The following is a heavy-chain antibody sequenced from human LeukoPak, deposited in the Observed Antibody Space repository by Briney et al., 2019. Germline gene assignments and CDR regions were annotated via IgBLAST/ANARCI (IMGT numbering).Heavy chain of an antibody. Sequence: SETLSLTCAVYGGSFSGYYWSWLRQPPGKGLEWIGEINHSGSTNYNPSLKSRVTISVDTSKNQFSLKLSSVTAADTAVYYCARGAAAGTSARTYYFDYWGQGTLVTVSS. J-gene: IGHJ4*02. CDR1: GGSFSGYY. CDR3: ARGAAAGTSARTYYFDY. D-gene: IGHD6-13*01. CDR2: INHSGST. V-gene: IGHV4-34*01.